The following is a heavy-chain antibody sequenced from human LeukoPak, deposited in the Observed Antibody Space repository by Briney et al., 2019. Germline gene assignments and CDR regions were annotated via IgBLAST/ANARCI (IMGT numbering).Heavy chain of an antibody. CDR2: INPITGST. CDR3: ARGPSGYANGFDY. D-gene: IGHD5-12*01. V-gene: IGHV1-2*06. CDR1: GYIFTGYY. J-gene: IGHJ4*02. Sequence: ASVKVSCKASGYIFTGYYVHWVRQAPRQGLECMGRINPITGSTNHVQKFQGRVTMTTNTAISEAYMELTGLRSDDTAVYYCARGPSGYANGFDYWGQGTLVTVSS.